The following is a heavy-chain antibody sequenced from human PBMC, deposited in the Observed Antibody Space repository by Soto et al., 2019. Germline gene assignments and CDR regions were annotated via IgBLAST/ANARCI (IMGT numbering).Heavy chain of an antibody. V-gene: IGHV4-59*08. CDR1: GGSISSYY. D-gene: IGHD6-6*01. Sequence: QVQLQESGPGLVKPSETLSLTCTVSGGSISSYYWSWIRQPPGKGLEWISYIYYSGTTNYNPSLKSRLTISVDTSKNQFSLKLSSVTAADTAMYYCARRYGSCFDYWGQGTLVTVSS. CDR3: ARRYGSCFDY. J-gene: IGHJ4*02. CDR2: IYYSGTT.